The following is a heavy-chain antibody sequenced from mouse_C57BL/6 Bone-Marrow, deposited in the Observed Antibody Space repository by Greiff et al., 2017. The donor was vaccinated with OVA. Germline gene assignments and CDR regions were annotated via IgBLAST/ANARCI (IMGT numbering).Heavy chain of an antibody. CDR2: INPGSGGT. V-gene: IGHV1-54*01. CDR3: ARSVVANYAMDY. Sequence: VQLQQSGAELVRPGTSVKVSCKASGYAFTNYLIEWVKQRPGQGLEWIGVINPGSGGTNYNEKFKGKATLTADKSSSTAYMQLSSLTSEDSAVYFCARSVVANYAMDYWGQGTSVTVSS. J-gene: IGHJ4*01. D-gene: IGHD1-1*01. CDR1: GYAFTNYL.